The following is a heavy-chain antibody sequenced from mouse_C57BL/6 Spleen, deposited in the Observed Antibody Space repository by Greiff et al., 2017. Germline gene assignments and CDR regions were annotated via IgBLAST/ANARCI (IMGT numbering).Heavy chain of an antibody. D-gene: IGHD1-1*01. J-gene: IGHJ2*01. CDR1: GYAFSSYW. CDR3: ARGYYGISGDYFDY. Sequence: VQLQESGAELVKPGASVKISCKASGYAFSSYWMNWVKQRPGKGLEWIGQIYPGDGDTNYNGKFKGKATLTADKSSSTAYMQLSSLTSEDSAVYFGARGYYGISGDYFDYWGQGTTLTVSS. V-gene: IGHV1-80*01. CDR2: IYPGDGDT.